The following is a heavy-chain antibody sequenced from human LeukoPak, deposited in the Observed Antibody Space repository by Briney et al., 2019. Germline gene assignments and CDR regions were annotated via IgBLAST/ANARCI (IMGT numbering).Heavy chain of an antibody. CDR2: ISSSSSYI. CDR3: ARINHQRNPIVVVVDDAFDI. CDR1: GFSISSSA. Sequence: GGSLRLSCAASGFSISSSAMNWVRQAPGKGLEWVSSISSSSSYIYYADSVKGRFTISRDNAKNSPYLQMNSLRAEDTAVYYCARINHQRNPIVVVVDDAFDIWGQGTMVTVSS. V-gene: IGHV3-21*01. D-gene: IGHD2-15*01. J-gene: IGHJ3*02.